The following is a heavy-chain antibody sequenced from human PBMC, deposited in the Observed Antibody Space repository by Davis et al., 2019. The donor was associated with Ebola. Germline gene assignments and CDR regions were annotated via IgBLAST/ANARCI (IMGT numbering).Heavy chain of an antibody. J-gene: IGHJ6*04. CDR1: GSSFKDSY. CDR2: ISSSGNTI. CDR3: ARHFGMVKDFYYYYGMDV. Sequence: GGSLRLSCAASGSSFKDSYMVWIRQAPGKGLEWISYISSSGNTIYYADSVKGRFTVSRDNAKNSLFLQMNSLGAGDTAVYFCARHFGMVKDFYYYYGMDVWGEGTTVTVSS. D-gene: IGHD3-3*01. V-gene: IGHV3-11*01.